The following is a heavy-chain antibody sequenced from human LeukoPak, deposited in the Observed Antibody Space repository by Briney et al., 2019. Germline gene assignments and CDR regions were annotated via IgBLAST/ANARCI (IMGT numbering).Heavy chain of an antibody. J-gene: IGHJ4*02. Sequence: PGGSLRLSCAASGFTFSSHAMRWVRQAPGKGLEWVSAISRSGGSTYYADSVKGRFTISRDNSKNTLYLQMNSLRAEDTAVYYCAMYYGSGSYYNVRVMDYFDYWGQGTLVTVSS. D-gene: IGHD3-10*01. CDR1: GFTFSSHA. V-gene: IGHV3-23*01. CDR2: ISRSGGST. CDR3: AMYYGSGSYYNVRVMDYFDY.